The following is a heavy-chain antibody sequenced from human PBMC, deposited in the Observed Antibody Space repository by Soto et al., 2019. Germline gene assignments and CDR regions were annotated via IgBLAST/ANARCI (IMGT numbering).Heavy chain of an antibody. J-gene: IGHJ4*02. CDR3: ARYHSLGGYSYGKFDC. D-gene: IGHD5-18*01. CDR1: GFTFRDYC. CDR2: ISSLSSHT. Sequence: GRSRRVSCAASGFTFRDYCMSWIRQAPGRGLEWVSHISSLSSHTHYADSVKGRFTISRDNAKNTLYLQMNRLRAEDTAVYYCARYHSLGGYSYGKFDCWSRGTLVTVSS. V-gene: IGHV3-11*06.